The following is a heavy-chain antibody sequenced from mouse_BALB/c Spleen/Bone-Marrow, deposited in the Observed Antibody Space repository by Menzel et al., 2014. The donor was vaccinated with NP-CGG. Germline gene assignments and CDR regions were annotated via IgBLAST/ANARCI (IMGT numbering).Heavy chain of an antibody. V-gene: IGHV3-1*02. Sequence: EVQLQESGPDLVKPSQSLSLTCTVTGYSITSGYGWHWIRQFPGNKLEWMGYIHYSGSTNYNPSLKSRISITRDTSKNQFFLQLNSVTTEDTATYYCAREARTTARFAYWGQETLVTVSA. CDR2: IHYSGST. J-gene: IGHJ3*01. CDR1: GYSITSGYG. CDR3: AREARTTARFAY. D-gene: IGHD1-2*01.